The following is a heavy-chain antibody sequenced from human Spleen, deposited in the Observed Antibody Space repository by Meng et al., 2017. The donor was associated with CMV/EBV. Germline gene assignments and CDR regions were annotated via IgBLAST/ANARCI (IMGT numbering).Heavy chain of an antibody. CDR2: IWYDGSNI. V-gene: IGHV3-33*01. Sequence: GESLKISCAASGFTFRSYGMHWVRQAPGKGLEWVAVIWYDGSNIYYVDSVRGRFTVSRDNSKNTLYLQMNNLRAEDTAVYFCARDQYTAMVKDGMDVWGQGTTVTVSS. CDR3: ARDQYTAMVKDGMDV. J-gene: IGHJ6*02. CDR1: GFTFRSYG. D-gene: IGHD5-18*01.